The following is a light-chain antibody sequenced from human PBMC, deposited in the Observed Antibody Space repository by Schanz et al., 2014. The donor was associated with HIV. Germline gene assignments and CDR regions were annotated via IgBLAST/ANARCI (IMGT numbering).Light chain of an antibody. V-gene: IGLV2-11*01. CDR2: DVS. Sequence: QSALTQPRSVSGSPGQSVTISCTGTSSDVGGYNYVSWYQQHPGKAPKLMIYDVSKRPSGVPDRFSGSKSDNTASLTISGLQAEDEADYYCCSYAGSYTYVFGTGTTLTVL. J-gene: IGLJ1*01. CDR1: SSDVGGYNY. CDR3: CSYAGSYTYV.